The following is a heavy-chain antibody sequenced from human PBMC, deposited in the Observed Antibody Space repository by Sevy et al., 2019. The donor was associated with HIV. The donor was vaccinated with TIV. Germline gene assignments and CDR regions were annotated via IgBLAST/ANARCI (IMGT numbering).Heavy chain of an antibody. CDR3: AREGGRKYSSSDADSYFDY. Sequence: GGSLRLSCAASGFTFSSYSMNWVRQAPGKGLEWDSSISSSSSYIYYADSVKGRFTISRDNAKNSLYLQMNSLRAEDTAVYYCAREGGRKYSSSDADSYFDYWGQGTLVTVSS. CDR1: GFTFSSYS. V-gene: IGHV3-21*01. J-gene: IGHJ4*02. CDR2: ISSSSSYI. D-gene: IGHD6-6*01.